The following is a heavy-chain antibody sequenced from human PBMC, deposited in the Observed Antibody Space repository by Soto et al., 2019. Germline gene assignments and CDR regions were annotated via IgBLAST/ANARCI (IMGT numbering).Heavy chain of an antibody. V-gene: IGHV4-30-4*01. J-gene: IGHJ4*02. CDR1: GGSISSGDYY. Sequence: PSETLSLTCTVSGGSISSGDYYWSWIRQPPGKGLEWIGYIYYSGSTYHNPSLKSRVTISVDTSKNQFSLKLSSVTAADTAVYYCARVRDYSNYVFDYWGQGTLVTVSS. CDR3: ARVRDYSNYVFDY. D-gene: IGHD4-4*01. CDR2: IYYSGST.